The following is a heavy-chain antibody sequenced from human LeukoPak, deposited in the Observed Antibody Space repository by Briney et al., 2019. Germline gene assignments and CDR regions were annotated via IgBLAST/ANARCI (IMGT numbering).Heavy chain of an antibody. CDR2: IDARSGIT. J-gene: IGHJ3*02. CDR3: ARTYDFGRGPPGDAFDN. D-gene: IGHD3-3*01. CDR1: GFTFTIFG. Sequence: GGSLRLSCAASGFTFTIFGLNWVRQAPGQGPEWVSYIDARSGITYYADSVQGRFTISRDDARESVFLQMDGLRVDDTAVYYCARTYDFGRGPPGDAFDNWGPGTWVIVSA. V-gene: IGHV3-48*01.